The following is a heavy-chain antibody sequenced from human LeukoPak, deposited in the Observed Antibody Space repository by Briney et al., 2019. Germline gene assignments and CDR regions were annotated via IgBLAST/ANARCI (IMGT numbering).Heavy chain of an antibody. CDR1: GFTFSSYA. J-gene: IGHJ4*02. CDR2: ISSSGSTI. V-gene: IGHV3-48*01. D-gene: IGHD5-18*01. Sequence: PGGSLRLSCAASGFTFSSYAMSWVRQAPGKGLEWVSYISSSGSTIYYADSVKGRFTISRDNAKNSLYLHMNSLRAEDTAVYYCATYSRTSMVSGNYWGQGTLVTVSS. CDR3: ATYSRTSMVSGNY.